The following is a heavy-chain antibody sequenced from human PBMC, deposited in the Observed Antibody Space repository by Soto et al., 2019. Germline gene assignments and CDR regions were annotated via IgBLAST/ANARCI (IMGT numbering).Heavy chain of an antibody. J-gene: IGHJ6*02. V-gene: IGHV3-74*01. CDR2: INSDGSST. CDR3: ARGERGYCSGGSCYSYYYYGMDV. Sequence: GGSLRLSCAASGFTFSSYWMHWVRQAPGKGLVCVSRINSDGSSTSYADSVKGRFTISRDNAKNTLYLQMNSLRAEDTAVYYCARGERGYCSGGSCYSYYYYGMDVWGQGTTVTVTS. D-gene: IGHD2-15*01. CDR1: GFTFSSYW.